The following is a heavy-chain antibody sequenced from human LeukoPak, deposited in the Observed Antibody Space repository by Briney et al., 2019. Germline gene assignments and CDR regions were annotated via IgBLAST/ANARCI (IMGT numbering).Heavy chain of an antibody. J-gene: IGHJ4*02. CDR1: GGSISSSSYY. D-gene: IGHD3-10*01. V-gene: IGHV4-39*07. CDR2: IYYSGST. CDR3: ARVCSTLGYYGSGSLPFDY. Sequence: SETLSLTCTVSGGSISSSSYYWGWIRQPPGKGLEWIGSIYYSGSTYYNPSLKSRVTISVDTSKNQFSLKLSSVTAADTAVYYCARVCSTLGYYGSGSLPFDYWGQGTLVTVSS.